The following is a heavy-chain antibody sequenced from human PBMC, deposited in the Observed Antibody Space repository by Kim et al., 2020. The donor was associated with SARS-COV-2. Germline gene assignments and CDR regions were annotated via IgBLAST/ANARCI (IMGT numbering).Heavy chain of an antibody. J-gene: IGHJ4*02. Sequence: SETLSLTCAVFGGSFSGYYWNWIRQPPGKGLEWIGEINHSGSTNYNPSLKSRVTISVDTSKYQFSLKLSSVTAADTAVYYCARQRSDIAAAGFDYWGLGTLVTVSS. CDR1: GGSFSGYY. V-gene: IGHV4-34*01. D-gene: IGHD6-13*01. CDR2: INHSGST. CDR3: ARQRSDIAAAGFDY.